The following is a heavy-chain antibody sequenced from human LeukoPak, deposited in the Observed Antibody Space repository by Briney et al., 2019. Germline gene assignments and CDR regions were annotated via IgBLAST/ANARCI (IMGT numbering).Heavy chain of an antibody. J-gene: IGHJ4*02. CDR1: GYTFTSYG. CDR2: ISAYNGNT. D-gene: IGHD2-15*01. V-gene: IGHV1-18*01. Sequence: ASVKVSCKASGYTFTSYGISWVRQAPGQGLEWMGWISAYNGNTNYAQKLQGRVIMTTDTSTSTAYMELRSLRSDDTAVYYCARGSLGYCSGGSWPVDYWGQGTLVTVSS. CDR3: ARGSLGYCSGGSWPVDY.